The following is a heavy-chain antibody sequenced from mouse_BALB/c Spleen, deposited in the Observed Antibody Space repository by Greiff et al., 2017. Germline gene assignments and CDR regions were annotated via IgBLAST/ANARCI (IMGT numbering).Heavy chain of an antibody. CDR1: GFTFSSFG. CDR3: ARCPTWDYGAMDY. J-gene: IGHJ4*01. CDR2: ISSGSSTI. V-gene: IGHV5-17*02. D-gene: IGHD1-1*01. Sequence: DVHLVESGGGLVQPGGSRKLSCAASGFTFSSFGMHWVRQAPEKGLEWVAYISSGSSTIYYADTVKGRFTISRDNPKNTLFLQMTSLRSEDTAMYYCARCPTWDYGAMDYWGQGTSVTVSS.